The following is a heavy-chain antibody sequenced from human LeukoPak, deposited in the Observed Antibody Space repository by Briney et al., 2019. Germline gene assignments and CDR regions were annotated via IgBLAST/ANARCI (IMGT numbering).Heavy chain of an antibody. CDR3: ARQGKGSYSSAWYAFHY. Sequence: GGSLRLSCAASGFNVRSNYMSWVRQVPGKGLEWVSVIYSGGDTHSADPVKGRFTVSRDNNKSTLFLQMNSLKAEDTAIYYCARQGKGSYSSAWYAFHYWGQGTPVTVSS. V-gene: IGHV3-53*01. CDR1: GFNVRSNY. J-gene: IGHJ4*02. CDR2: IYSGGDT. D-gene: IGHD6-19*01.